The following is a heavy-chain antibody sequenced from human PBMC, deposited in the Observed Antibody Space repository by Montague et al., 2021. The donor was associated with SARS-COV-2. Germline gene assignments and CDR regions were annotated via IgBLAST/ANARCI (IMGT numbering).Heavy chain of an antibody. CDR1: GGSISSSSYF. Sequence: SETLSLTCSVSGGSISSSSYFWGWIRQRPGKGLEWIGSIYYSGGTYSNSSLKSRVTISVDTSKNQFSLKLSSVTAADTAVYYCARHLNYRDYGGDDYWGQGTLVTVSS. CDR3: ARHLNYRDYGGDDY. V-gene: IGHV4-39*01. CDR2: IYYSGGT. D-gene: IGHD4-17*01. J-gene: IGHJ4*02.